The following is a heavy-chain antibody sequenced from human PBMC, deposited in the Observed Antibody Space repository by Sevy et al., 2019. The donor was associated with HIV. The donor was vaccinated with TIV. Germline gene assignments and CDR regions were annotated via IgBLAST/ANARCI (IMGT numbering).Heavy chain of an antibody. Sequence: GGSLRLSCTVSGFTFGDYCMSWVRQAPGKGLEWVAFLKSKAHGGTLDYAASLKVRFTISRDDSKNIAHLQMNDLRTEDTAIYYSTRWKGAQSIFDYWGQGALVTVSS. D-gene: IGHD1-1*01. V-gene: IGHV3-49*04. CDR1: GFTFGDYC. CDR3: TRWKGAQSIFDY. CDR2: LKSKAHGGTL. J-gene: IGHJ4*02.